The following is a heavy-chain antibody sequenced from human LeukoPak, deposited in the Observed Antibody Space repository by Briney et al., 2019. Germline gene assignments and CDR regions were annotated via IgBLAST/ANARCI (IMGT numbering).Heavy chain of an antibody. J-gene: IGHJ4*02. D-gene: IGHD3-22*01. CDR2: IKSKTDGGTT. CDR3: TTDPIYYDSSGYWTVDY. Sequence: GGSLRLSCAASGFTFSSYAMSWVRQAPGKGLEWVGRIKSKTDGGTTDYAAPVKGRFTISRDDSKNTLYLQMNSLKTEDTAVYYCTTDPIYYDSSGYWTVDYWGQGTLVTVSS. CDR1: GFTFSSYA. V-gene: IGHV3-15*01.